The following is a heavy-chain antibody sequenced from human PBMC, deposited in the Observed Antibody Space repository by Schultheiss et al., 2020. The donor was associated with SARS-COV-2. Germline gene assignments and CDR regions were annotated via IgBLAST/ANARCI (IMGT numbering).Heavy chain of an antibody. CDR2: IWYDGSNK. CDR3: AKARGVVVPAAPFDY. V-gene: IGHV3-33*06. Sequence: GGSLRLSCAASGFTFSSYGMHWVRQAPGKGLEWVAVIWYDGSNKYYADSVKGRFTISRDNSKNTLYLQMNSLRAEDTAVYYCAKARGVVVPAAPFDYWGQGTLVTVSS. J-gene: IGHJ4*02. CDR1: GFTFSSYG. D-gene: IGHD2-2*01.